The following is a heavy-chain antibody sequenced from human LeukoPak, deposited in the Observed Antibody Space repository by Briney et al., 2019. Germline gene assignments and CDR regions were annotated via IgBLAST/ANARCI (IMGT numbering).Heavy chain of an antibody. D-gene: IGHD2-8*01. CDR1: GFTFSSYE. CDR3: VKELSPFDY. J-gene: IGHJ4*02. Sequence: PGGSLRLSCAASGFTFSSYEMNWVRQAPGKGLEWVSYISPSSGTIYYADSVKGRFTISRDNAKNSLYLQMNSLRDEDTAVYYCVKELSPFDYWGQGTLVTVSS. V-gene: IGHV3-48*02. CDR2: ISPSSGTI.